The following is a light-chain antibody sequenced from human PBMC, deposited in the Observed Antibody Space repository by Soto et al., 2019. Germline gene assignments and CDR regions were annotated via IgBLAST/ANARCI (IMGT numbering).Light chain of an antibody. V-gene: IGLV1-51*01. CDR1: SYNIGNNY. J-gene: IGLJ2*01. Sequence: QSVLTQPPSVSAAPGQKVTISCSGSSYNIGNNYVSWYQQLPGTAPKLLIYDNNKRPSGIPDRFSGSKSGTSATLGITGLQTGDEADYYCGTWDSSLSAAGVFGGGTKVTVL. CDR3: GTWDSSLSAAGV. CDR2: DNN.